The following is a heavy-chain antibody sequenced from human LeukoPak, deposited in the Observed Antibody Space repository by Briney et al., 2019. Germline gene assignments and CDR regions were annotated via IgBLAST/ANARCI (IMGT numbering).Heavy chain of an antibody. D-gene: IGHD4-17*01. Sequence: ASVNVSCKASGGTFSSYAISWVRQAPGQGLEWMGGIIPIFGTANDAQKFQGRVTITADKSTSTAYMELSSMRSEDTAVYYCAARYYGDYAPRHYYYYMDVWGKGTTVTVSS. V-gene: IGHV1-69*06. CDR1: GGTFSSYA. CDR2: IIPIFGTA. J-gene: IGHJ6*03. CDR3: AARYYGDYAPRHYYYYMDV.